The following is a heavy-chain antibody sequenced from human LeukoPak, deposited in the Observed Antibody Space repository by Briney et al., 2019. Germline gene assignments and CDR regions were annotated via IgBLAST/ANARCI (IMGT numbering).Heavy chain of an antibody. Sequence: SVKVSCKASGGTFSSYAISWVRQAPGQGLEWMGGIIPIFGTASYAQKFQGRVTITADESTSTAYMELSSLRSEDTAVYYCASSLVCSSTSCYYDWFDPWGQGTLVTVSS. CDR1: GGTFSSYA. CDR2: IIPIFGTA. J-gene: IGHJ5*02. D-gene: IGHD2-2*01. V-gene: IGHV1-69*13. CDR3: ASSLVCSSTSCYYDWFDP.